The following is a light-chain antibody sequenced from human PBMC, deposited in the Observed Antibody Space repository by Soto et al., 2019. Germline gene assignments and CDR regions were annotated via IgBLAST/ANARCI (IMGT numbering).Light chain of an antibody. CDR3: QQYGSWWT. CDR1: QSVSSSY. V-gene: IGKV3-20*01. Sequence: EIVLTQSPGTLSFSPGERATLSCRASQSVSSSYLAWYQQKPGQAPRLLIYGASSRATGIPDRFSGSGSGTDFTLTISRLEPEDFAVYYCQQYGSWWTFGQGTKVEIK. J-gene: IGKJ1*01. CDR2: GAS.